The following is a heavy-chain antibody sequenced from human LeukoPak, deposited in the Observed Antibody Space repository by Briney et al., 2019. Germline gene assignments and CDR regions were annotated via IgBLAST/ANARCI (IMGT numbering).Heavy chain of an antibody. J-gene: IGHJ4*02. V-gene: IGHV3-23*01. CDR1: GITLSNYG. Sequence: PGGSLSLSCAVSGITLSNYGMSWVRQAPRKGLEGVAGISDSGGRTYYADSVKGRVTISRDKPKNKLYLQLNSLRAVDTAVYFCPKRRVVIRVILVGFHKEAYYFDSWGQGALVTVSS. D-gene: IGHD3-22*01. CDR2: ISDSGGRT. CDR3: PKRRVVIRVILVGFHKEAYYFDS.